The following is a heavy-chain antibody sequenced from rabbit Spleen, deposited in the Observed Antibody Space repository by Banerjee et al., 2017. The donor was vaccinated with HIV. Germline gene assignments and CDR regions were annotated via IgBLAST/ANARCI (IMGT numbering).Heavy chain of an antibody. Sequence: QSLEESGGGLVKPGASLTLTCKASGFSFNSGYDMCWVRQAPGKGLEWIACIEGGSSAFSYFANWAKGRFTISKTSSTTVTLQMTSLTAADTATYFCARDSGSSFSSYGMDLWGQGTLVTVS. J-gene: IGHJ6*01. D-gene: IGHD8-1*01. V-gene: IGHV1S40*01. CDR1: GFSFNSGYD. CDR2: IEGGSSAFS. CDR3: ARDSGSSFSSYGMDL.